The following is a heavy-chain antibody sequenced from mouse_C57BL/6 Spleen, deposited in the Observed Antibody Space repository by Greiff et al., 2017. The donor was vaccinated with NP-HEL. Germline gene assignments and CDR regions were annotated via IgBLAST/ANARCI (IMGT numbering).Heavy chain of an antibody. J-gene: IGHJ2*01. D-gene: IGHD1-1*01. CDR2: INYDGSST. V-gene: IGHV5-16*01. CDR3: ARGGDHYYGTFDY. CDR1: GFTFSDYY. Sequence: EVKLMESEGGLVQPGSSMKLSCTASGFTFSDYYMAWVRQVPEKGLEWVANINYDGSSTYYLDSLKSRFIISRDNAKNILYLQMSSLKSEDTATYYCARGGDHYYGTFDYWGQGTTLTVSS.